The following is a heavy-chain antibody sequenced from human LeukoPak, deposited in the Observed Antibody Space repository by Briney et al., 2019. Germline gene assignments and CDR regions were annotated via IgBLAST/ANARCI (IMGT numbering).Heavy chain of an antibody. D-gene: IGHD2-15*01. CDR1: GFTFSSYA. V-gene: IGHV3-23*01. CDR2: ISGSSGST. J-gene: IGHJ4*02. CDR3: ASGGHVDY. Sequence: HPGGSLRLSCAASGFTFSSYAMSWVRQAPGKGLEWVSAISGSSGSTYYADSVKGRFTISRDNAMNSLYLQMNSLTGEDTAVYYCASGGHVDYWGQGTLVTVSS.